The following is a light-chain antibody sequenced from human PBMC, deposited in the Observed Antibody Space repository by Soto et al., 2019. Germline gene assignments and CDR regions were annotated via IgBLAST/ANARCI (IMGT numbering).Light chain of an antibody. CDR3: SSYTSSSTLAV. V-gene: IGLV2-14*01. CDR1: SSDVGTYNY. Sequence: QCVLTQPASVSGSPGQSITISCTGTSSDVGTYNYVSWYQQHPGKAPKVMIYEVSNRPSGVSNRFSGSKSGNTASLTISGLQAEDEADYYCSSYTSSSTLAVFGGGTQLTVL. J-gene: IGLJ7*01. CDR2: EVS.